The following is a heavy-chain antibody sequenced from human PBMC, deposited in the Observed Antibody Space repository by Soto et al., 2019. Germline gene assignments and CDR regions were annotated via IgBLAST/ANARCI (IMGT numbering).Heavy chain of an antibody. V-gene: IGHV4-59*01. Sequence: SEALSLTCTVFGCYISSYYWRSVRRPPGKGLEWIGYVYNRGSTTYSPSFKSRVTISVDTSKNQFSLKLTSVTAADTAVYYCAREGGGSYGAFDIWGQGTMVT. CDR1: GCYISSYY. CDR3: AREGGGSYGAFDI. CDR2: VYNRGST. J-gene: IGHJ3*02. D-gene: IGHD1-26*01.